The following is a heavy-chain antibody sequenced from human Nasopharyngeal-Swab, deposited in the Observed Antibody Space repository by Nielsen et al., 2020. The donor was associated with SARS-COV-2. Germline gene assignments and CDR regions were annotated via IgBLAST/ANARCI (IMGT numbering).Heavy chain of an antibody. CDR1: GFTFSSYW. J-gene: IGHJ4*02. Sequence: GESLKISYAASGFTFSSYWMSWVRQAPGKGLEWVANIKQDGSEKYYVDSVKGRFTISRDNAKNSLYLQMNSLRAEDTAVYYCARRARSGYHHFDYWGQGTLVTVSS. D-gene: IGHD3-22*01. V-gene: IGHV3-7*03. CDR3: ARRARSGYHHFDY. CDR2: IKQDGSEK.